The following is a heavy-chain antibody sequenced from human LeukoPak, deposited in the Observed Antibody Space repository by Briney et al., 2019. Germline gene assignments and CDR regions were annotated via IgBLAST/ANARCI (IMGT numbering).Heavy chain of an antibody. CDR3: AGDNIENGDLDFFDS. Sequence: GGSLRLSCAASGFTFSSFNMNWVRQAPGKGLEWISYINYSSRTIYYADSVKGRFTISRDNAKNLLYLQMNSLRVEDTAVYYCAGDNIENGDLDFFDSWGQGTLVTVSS. V-gene: IGHV3-48*04. J-gene: IGHJ5*01. CDR1: GFTFSSFN. D-gene: IGHD2-21*02. CDR2: INYSSRTI.